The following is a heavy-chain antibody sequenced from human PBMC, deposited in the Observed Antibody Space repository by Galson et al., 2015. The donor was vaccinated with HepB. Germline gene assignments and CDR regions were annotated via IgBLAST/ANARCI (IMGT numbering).Heavy chain of an antibody. D-gene: IGHD3-10*01. CDR1: GFTFRDYG. V-gene: IGHV3-33*01. J-gene: IGHJ4*02. Sequence: SLRLSCAASGFTFRDYGMHWVRQAPGKGLGWMAILWSNEYTRYYADYVEGRFTISRDNSRNTLYLQMDNLRADDTAVYYCARGGAGALNYFDYWGQGTLVTVSS. CDR2: LWSNEYTR. CDR3: ARGGAGALNYFDY.